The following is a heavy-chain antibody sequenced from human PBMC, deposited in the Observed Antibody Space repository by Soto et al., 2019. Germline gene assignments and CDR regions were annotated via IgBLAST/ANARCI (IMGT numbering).Heavy chain of an antibody. V-gene: IGHV3-33*01. CDR2: IWYDGSDK. D-gene: IGHD2-21*01. J-gene: IGHJ6*02. CDR1: GFSFSSYG. Sequence: QVQLVESGGGVVQPGRSPRLSCAASGFSFSSYGRHWVRQAPGKGLEWVSLIWYDGSDKYYADSVKGRFTISRDNTKNTLHLQMDSLRADDTAVYYCARGIGHYYYGMDVWGQGTTVTVSS. CDR3: ARGIGHYYYGMDV.